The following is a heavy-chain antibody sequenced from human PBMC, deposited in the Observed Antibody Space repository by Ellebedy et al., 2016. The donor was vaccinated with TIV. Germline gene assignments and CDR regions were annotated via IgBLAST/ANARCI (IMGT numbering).Heavy chain of an antibody. CDR1: GFNFSTNV. J-gene: IGHJ3*02. V-gene: IGHV3-64D*06. Sequence: PGGSLRLSCSASGFNFSTNVMYWVRQDPGKGLEYVSAINKNGVSTFYADSVKGRFTISRDNSKITLYLQMSSLRREDTAVYYCVRFLSGPAAFDIWGHGTNGHRLF. CDR3: VRFLSGPAAFDI. CDR2: INKNGVST. D-gene: IGHD3-10*01.